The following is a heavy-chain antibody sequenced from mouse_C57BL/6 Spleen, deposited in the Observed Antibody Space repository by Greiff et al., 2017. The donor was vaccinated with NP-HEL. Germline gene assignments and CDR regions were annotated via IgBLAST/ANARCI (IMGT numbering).Heavy chain of an antibody. J-gene: IGHJ1*03. CDR1: GYAFSSSW. D-gene: IGHD1-1*01. V-gene: IGHV1-82*01. CDR3: ARTTVVATRYFDV. CDR2: IYPGDGDT. Sequence: QVQLQQSGPELVKPGASVKISCKASGYAFSSSWMNWVKQRPGKGLEWIGRIYPGDGDTNYNGKFKGKATLTADKSSSTAYMQLSSLTSEDSAVYFCARTTVVATRYFDVWVTGTTVTVSS.